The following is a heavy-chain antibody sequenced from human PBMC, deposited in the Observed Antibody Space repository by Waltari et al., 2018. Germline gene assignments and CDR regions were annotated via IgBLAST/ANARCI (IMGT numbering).Heavy chain of an antibody. Sequence: GLEWIGYIYYSGSTNYNPSLKSRVTISVDTSKNQFSLKLSSVTAADTAVYYCAGELGYCSGGSCYSSPGDYYYYMDVWGKGTTVTVSS. V-gene: IGHV4-59*01. D-gene: IGHD2-15*01. CDR3: AGELGYCSGGSCYSSPGDYYYYMDV. J-gene: IGHJ6*03. CDR2: IYYSGST.